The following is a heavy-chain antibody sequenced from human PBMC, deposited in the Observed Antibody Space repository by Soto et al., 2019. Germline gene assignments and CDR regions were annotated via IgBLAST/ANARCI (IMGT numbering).Heavy chain of an antibody. Sequence: GASVKVSCKASGGTFSSYAISWVRQAPGQGLEWMGGIIPIFGTANYAQKFQGRVTITADESTSTAYMELSSLRSEDTAVYYCARVMEDRVGDYYYYGMDVWGQGTTVTVSS. CDR1: GGTFSSYA. V-gene: IGHV1-69*13. CDR3: ARVMEDRVGDYYYYGMDV. CDR2: IIPIFGTA. D-gene: IGHD1-26*01. J-gene: IGHJ6*02.